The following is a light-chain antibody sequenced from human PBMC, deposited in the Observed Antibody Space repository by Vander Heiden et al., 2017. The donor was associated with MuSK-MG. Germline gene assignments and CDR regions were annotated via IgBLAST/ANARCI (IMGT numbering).Light chain of an antibody. V-gene: IGLV3-1*01. Sequence: TQPPSVSVSPGQTASITCSGDKVGDKYAGWYQKKTGQSPVRVIYQDTKLSSGIPERFFGSNSGTTATLTISGTQAMDEDYYYCQAWDSSTAVFGGGTKLTVL. CDR3: QAWDSSTAV. CDR2: QDT. CDR1: KVGDKY. J-gene: IGLJ2*01.